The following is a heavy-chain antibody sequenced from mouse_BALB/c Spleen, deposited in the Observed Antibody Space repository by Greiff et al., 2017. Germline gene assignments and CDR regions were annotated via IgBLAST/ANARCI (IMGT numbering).Heavy chain of an antibody. D-gene: IGHD1-1*01. Sequence: EVQGVESGGDLVQPGGSRKISCQASGFTFSSFGMHWVRQAPEKGLEWVAYISSGSSTIYYADTVKGRFTISRYNPKNPLFLQMTSLRSEDTAMYYCARSPTYGSSWYFDVWGAGTTVTVSS. CDR1: GFTFSSFG. CDR3: ARSPTYGSSWYFDV. J-gene: IGHJ1*01. CDR2: ISSGSSTI. V-gene: IGHV5-17*02.